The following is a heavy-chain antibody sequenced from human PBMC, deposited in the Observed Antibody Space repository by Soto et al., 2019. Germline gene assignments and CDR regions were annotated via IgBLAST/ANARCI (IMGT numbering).Heavy chain of an antibody. D-gene: IGHD2-15*01. J-gene: IGHJ4*02. V-gene: IGHV3-21*04. CDR2: ISSSSSYI. CDR1: GFTFSSYI. Sequence: GWALRLSCAASGFTFSSYIMNWGRQAPGKGVGWGSSISSSSSYIYYADSVKGRFTISRDNAKNSLYLQMDSRRAKDTAVYYCARDLKNVVVVADLFDYWGQGTLVTVSS. CDR3: ARDLKNVVVVADLFDY.